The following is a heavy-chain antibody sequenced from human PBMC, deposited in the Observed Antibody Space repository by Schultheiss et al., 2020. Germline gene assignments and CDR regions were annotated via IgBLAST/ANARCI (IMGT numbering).Heavy chain of an antibody. Sequence: SETLSLTCTVSGGSISSYYWSWIRQPAGKGLEWIGRIYTSGSTNYNPSLKSRVTISVDTSKNQFSLKLSSVTAADTAVYYCARDYYYDSSGYYYFDYWGQGTLVTVSS. V-gene: IGHV4-4*07. CDR1: GGSISSYY. CDR2: IYTSGST. J-gene: IGHJ4*02. CDR3: ARDYYYDSSGYYYFDY. D-gene: IGHD3-22*01.